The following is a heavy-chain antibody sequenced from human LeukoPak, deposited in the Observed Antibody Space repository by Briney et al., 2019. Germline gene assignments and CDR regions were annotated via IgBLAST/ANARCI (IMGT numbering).Heavy chain of an antibody. Sequence: GGSLRLFCAVSGFTFRDYYMSWIRQAPGKGLEGVSYNSSSGSTIYYADSVKGRFTISRDNAKNSLYLQMNGLRAEDTAVYYCARDSGGYMQLNAFDIWGQGTMVTVSS. CDR3: ARDSGGYMQLNAFDI. V-gene: IGHV3-11*01. CDR1: GFTFRDYY. CDR2: NSSSGSTI. D-gene: IGHD3-10*01. J-gene: IGHJ3*02.